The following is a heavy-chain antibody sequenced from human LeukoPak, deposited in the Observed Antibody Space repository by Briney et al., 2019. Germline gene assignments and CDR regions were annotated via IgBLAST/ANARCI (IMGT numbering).Heavy chain of an antibody. D-gene: IGHD6-19*01. CDR1: GFTFSSYA. CDR3: ARRESSGWHVDY. J-gene: IGHJ4*02. CDR2: ISYDGSYK. V-gene: IGHV3-30*04. Sequence: PGGSLRLSCAASGFTFSSYAMHWVRQAPGKGLEWVAIISYDGSYKYYADSVKGRFTISRDNSKNTLSLQVNTLRAEDTAVYYCARRESSGWHVDYWGQGTLVTVSS.